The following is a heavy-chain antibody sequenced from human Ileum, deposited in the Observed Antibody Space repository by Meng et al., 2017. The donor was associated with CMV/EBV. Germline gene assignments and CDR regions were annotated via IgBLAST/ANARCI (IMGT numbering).Heavy chain of an antibody. CDR2: INLNNGVT. CDR1: GNIFTGYY. V-gene: IGHV1-2*02. J-gene: IGHJ4*02. CDR3: TRENWVYDY. Sequence: QVRVVQAGTGGEKPGASVKVSCQASGNIFTGYYMHWVRQAPGQGLEWMGWINLNNGVTSYAQKLQGRVTLTRDTSITTAYMELTSLISDDTAVYYCTRENWVYDYWGQGTLVTVSS. D-gene: IGHD7-27*01.